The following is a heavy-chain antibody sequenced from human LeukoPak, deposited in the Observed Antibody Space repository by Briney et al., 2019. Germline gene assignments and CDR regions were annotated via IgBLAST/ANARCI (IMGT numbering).Heavy chain of an antibody. CDR2: IYHSGST. V-gene: IGHV4-30-2*01. CDR1: GGSISSGGYY. J-gene: IGHJ4*02. Sequence: SETLSLTCTVSGGSISSGGYYWSWIRQPPGKGLEWIGYIYHSGSTYYNPSLKSRVTISVDTSKNQFSLKLSSVTAADTAVYYCARDCGIVEFDYWGQGTLVTVSS. CDR3: ARDCGIVEFDY. D-gene: IGHD1-26*01.